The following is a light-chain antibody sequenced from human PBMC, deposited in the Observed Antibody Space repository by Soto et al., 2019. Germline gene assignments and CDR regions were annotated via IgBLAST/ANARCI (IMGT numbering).Light chain of an antibody. CDR2: GAF. V-gene: IGKV3-20*01. J-gene: IGKJ1*01. CDR3: QQYGSSPST. CDR1: QSVSSSR. Sequence: EIVLTQSPATLSLSPGERATLSCRASQSVSSSRLAWYQQKPGQAPRLLIYGAFSRATGIPARFSGSGPGTNFTITISRLDPEFFAVYYWQQYGSSPSTFGRGTKVDIK.